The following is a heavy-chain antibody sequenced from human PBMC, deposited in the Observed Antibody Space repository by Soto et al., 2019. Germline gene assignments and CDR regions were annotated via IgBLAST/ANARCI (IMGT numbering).Heavy chain of an antibody. V-gene: IGHV3-73*01. Sequence: EVQLGESGGGLVQPGESLKLSCAASGFTFSGSAMHWVRQASGKGLEWVGRIRSKANSYATVYAASVKGRFTISRDDSKNTAYLQMNSLKTEDTALYYCCSSTETPFDYWGQGTLVTVSS. CDR2: IRSKANSYAT. CDR3: CSSTETPFDY. J-gene: IGHJ4*02. CDR1: GFTFSGSA.